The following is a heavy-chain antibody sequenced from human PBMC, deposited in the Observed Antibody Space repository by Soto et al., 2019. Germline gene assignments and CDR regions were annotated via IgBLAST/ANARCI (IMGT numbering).Heavy chain of an antibody. D-gene: IGHD5-12*01. J-gene: IGHJ4*02. Sequence: PSETLSLTCTVSGCSISSYYWSWIRRPPGKGLEWIGYIYYSGSTNYNPSLKSRVTISVDTSKNQFSLKLSSVTAVDTAVYYRARNEYSGYGFGVYFDYWGQGTLVTVSS. CDR3: ARNEYSGYGFGVYFDY. CDR2: IYYSGST. CDR1: GCSISSYY. V-gene: IGHV4-59*01.